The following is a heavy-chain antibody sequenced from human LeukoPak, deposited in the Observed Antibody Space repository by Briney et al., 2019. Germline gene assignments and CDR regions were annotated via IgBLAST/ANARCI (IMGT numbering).Heavy chain of an antibody. Sequence: GGSLRLSCAASGFTFSSYSMNWVRQAPGKGLEWVSSISSSSSYIYYADSVKGRFTISRDNAKNSLYLQMNSLRAEDTAVYYCASYCGDYGCRRGISSFDYWGRGTLVTVSS. D-gene: IGHD4-17*01. CDR3: ASYCGDYGCRRGISSFDY. CDR1: GFTFSSYS. J-gene: IGHJ4*02. V-gene: IGHV3-21*01. CDR2: ISSSSSYI.